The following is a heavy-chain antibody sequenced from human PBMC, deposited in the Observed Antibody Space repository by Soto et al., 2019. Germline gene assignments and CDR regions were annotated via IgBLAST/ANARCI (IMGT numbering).Heavy chain of an antibody. D-gene: IGHD3-9*01. CDR3: ATGEGSYYYILTGYPLYYYYYLDV. J-gene: IGHJ6*03. Sequence: SETLSLPWTVFGGSISSYYWSWIRQPPGKGLEWIGYIYYSGSTNYNPSLKSRVTISVDTSKNQFSLKLSSVTAADTAVYYCATGEGSYYYILTGYPLYYYYYLDVWGKGTTVTVSS. V-gene: IGHV4-59*01. CDR2: IYYSGST. CDR1: GGSISSYY.